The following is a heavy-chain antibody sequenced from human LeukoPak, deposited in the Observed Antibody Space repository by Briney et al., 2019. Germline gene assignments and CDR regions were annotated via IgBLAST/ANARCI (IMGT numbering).Heavy chain of an antibody. Sequence: PSETLSLTCTVSGGSISSYYWSWIRQPPGKGLEWIGYIYYSGSTNYNPSLKSRVTISVDTPKNQFSLKLSSVTAADTAVYYCARDYSYGKGYFDYWGQGTLVTVSS. D-gene: IGHD5-18*01. CDR1: GGSISSYY. J-gene: IGHJ4*02. V-gene: IGHV4-59*01. CDR2: IYYSGST. CDR3: ARDYSYGKGYFDY.